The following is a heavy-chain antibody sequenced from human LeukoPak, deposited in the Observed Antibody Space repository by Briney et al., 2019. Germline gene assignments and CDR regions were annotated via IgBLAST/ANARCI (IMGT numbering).Heavy chain of an antibody. Sequence: PSETLSLTCTVSGGSISSYYWSWIRHPPRKGLEWIGYIYNSGSTNYNPSLKSRVTISVDTSKNQYSLKMSSVTAADTAVYYCARDSGGPHSGFEIWGQGTMVTASS. CDR1: GGSISSYY. J-gene: IGHJ3*02. CDR3: ARDSGGPHSGFEI. V-gene: IGHV4-59*01. CDR2: IYNSGST. D-gene: IGHD1-26*01.